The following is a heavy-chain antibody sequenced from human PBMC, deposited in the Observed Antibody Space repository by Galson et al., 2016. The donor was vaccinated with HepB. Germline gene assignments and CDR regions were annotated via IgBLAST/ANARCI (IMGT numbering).Heavy chain of an antibody. V-gene: IGHV3-23*01. D-gene: IGHD2-15*01. Sequence: SLRLSCAASGFSFSIYAMSWVRQAPGKGLEWVSGISGSGGSTTYADSVKGRFTISRDNPRNTLYLQMTSLRPEDTAVYYCVKSAIFGSCIGGTCQQYWYFDLWGRGTLVTVSS. J-gene: IGHJ2*01. CDR2: ISGSGGST. CDR3: VKSAIFGSCIGGTCQQYWYFDL. CDR1: GFSFSIYA.